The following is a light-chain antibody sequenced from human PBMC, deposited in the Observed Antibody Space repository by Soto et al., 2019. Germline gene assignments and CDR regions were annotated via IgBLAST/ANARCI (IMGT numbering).Light chain of an antibody. V-gene: IGLV1-44*01. J-gene: IGLJ1*01. CDR3: AAWDDSLNAVYV. Sequence: QSVLTQPPSASGTPGQRVTISCSGSSSNIGSNTVNWYQQLPGTAPKLLIYSNNQRPSGVPDRFSGSKSGTSASLAISGLQSEDEDDYYCAAWDDSLNAVYVFGTGTKLTVL. CDR1: SSNIGSNT. CDR2: SNN.